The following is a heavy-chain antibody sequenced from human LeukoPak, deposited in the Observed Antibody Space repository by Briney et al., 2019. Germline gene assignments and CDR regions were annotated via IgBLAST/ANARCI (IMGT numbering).Heavy chain of an antibody. CDR1: GFTFSSYS. J-gene: IGHJ3*02. Sequence: GGSLRLSCAASGFTFSSYSMNWVRQAPGKGLEWVSSISSSSCYIYYADSVKGRFTISRDNAKNSLYLQMNSLRAEDTAVYYCARSYYDSSGYYVKDDASDIWGQGTMVTVSS. CDR3: ARSYYDSSGYYVKDDASDI. CDR2: ISSSSCYI. V-gene: IGHV3-21*01. D-gene: IGHD3-22*01.